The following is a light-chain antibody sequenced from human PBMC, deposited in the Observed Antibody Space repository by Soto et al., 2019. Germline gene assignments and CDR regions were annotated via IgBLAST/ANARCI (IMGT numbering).Light chain of an antibody. CDR1: SSNIGAGYD. Sequence: QAVVTQPPSVSGAPGQRVTISCTGSSSNIGAGYDVHWYQQLPGTAPKLLIYGNSNRPSGVPDRFSGSKSGTSASLAITGLQADDEAHYYCPSYDSSLTLRVFGTGTKVTVL. V-gene: IGLV1-40*01. CDR3: PSYDSSLTLRV. J-gene: IGLJ1*01. CDR2: GNS.